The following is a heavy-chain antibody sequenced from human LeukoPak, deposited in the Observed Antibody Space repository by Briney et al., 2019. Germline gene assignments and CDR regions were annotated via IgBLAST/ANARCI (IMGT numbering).Heavy chain of an antibody. CDR3: ARDPSYTHSSGYYYSY. V-gene: IGHV3-11*01. CDR2: IDSSGDVI. J-gene: IGHJ4*02. D-gene: IGHD3-22*01. Sequence: GGSLRLSCAASGFIFSDYYMTWIRQAPGKGLEWLSYIDSSGDVIYYADSVKGRFTISRDNAKNSLYLQMNSLRAEDTAVYYCARDPSYTHSSGYYYSYWGQGTLVTVSS. CDR1: GFIFSDYY.